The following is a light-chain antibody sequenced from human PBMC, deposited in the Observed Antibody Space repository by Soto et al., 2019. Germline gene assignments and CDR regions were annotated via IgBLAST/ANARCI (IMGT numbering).Light chain of an antibody. CDR2: GAS. V-gene: IGKV3-20*01. J-gene: IGKJ2*01. CDR1: QTITNNY. CDR3: EQYGSSPYT. Sequence: EIVLTQSPGTLSLSPGERVTLSCRASQTITNNYVAWYQQKPGQAPRLLIFGASNRANGIPDRFGGSGSGTDFSLTISKLEPADFAVYYCEQYGSSPYTFGQGTKL.